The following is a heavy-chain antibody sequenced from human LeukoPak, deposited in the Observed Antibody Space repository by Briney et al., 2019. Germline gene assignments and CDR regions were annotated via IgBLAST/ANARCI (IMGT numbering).Heavy chain of an antibody. D-gene: IGHD3-3*01. CDR3: ARVVGVVIMNYYYYMDV. CDR1: GYTFTSYG. J-gene: IGHJ6*03. V-gene: IGHV1-18*01. Sequence: GASVKVSCNASGYTFTSYGISWVRQAPGQGLEWMGWISAYNGNTNYAQKLQGRVTMTTDTSTSTAYMELRSLRSDDTAVYYCARVVGVVIMNYYYYMDVWGKGTTVTVSS. CDR2: ISAYNGNT.